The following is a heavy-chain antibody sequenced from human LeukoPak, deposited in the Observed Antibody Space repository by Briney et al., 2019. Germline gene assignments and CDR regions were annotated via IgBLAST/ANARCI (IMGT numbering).Heavy chain of an antibody. CDR1: GGTFSSYA. J-gene: IGHJ3*02. CDR2: IIPIFGTA. CDR3: ARTVGAPDAFDI. V-gene: IGHV1-69*13. Sequence: SVKVSCKASGGTFSSYAISWVRQPPGQGLEWMGGIIPIFGTANYAQKFQGRVTITADESTSTAYMELSSLRSEDTAVYYCARTVGAPDAFDIWGQGTMVTVSS. D-gene: IGHD1-26*01.